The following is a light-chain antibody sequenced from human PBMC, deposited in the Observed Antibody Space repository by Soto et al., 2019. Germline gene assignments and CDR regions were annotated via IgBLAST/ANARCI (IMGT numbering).Light chain of an antibody. J-gene: IGKJ1*01. V-gene: IGKV1-39*01. Sequence: DLQMTQSPSSLSASVGDRVTITCRASQSISSYLNWYQQKPGKAPKLLIYAASSLQSGVPSRFSCSGSETDFTLPISSLQPEDFATYYCQQSYSTPQTFGQGTKVEIK. CDR1: QSISSY. CDR2: AAS. CDR3: QQSYSTPQT.